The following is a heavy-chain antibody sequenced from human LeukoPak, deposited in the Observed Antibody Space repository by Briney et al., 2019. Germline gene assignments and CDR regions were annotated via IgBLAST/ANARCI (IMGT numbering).Heavy chain of an antibody. CDR3: ARLGGSYYTY. CDR1: GYAFSSYW. D-gene: IGHD1-26*01. CDR2: IKQDGGEE. V-gene: IGHV3-7*01. J-gene: IGHJ4*02. Sequence: GGSLRLACVASGYAFSSYWMTWVRQAPGKGLEWVANIKQDGGEEYYVDSVKGRFTISRDNAKNSLFLQMNSLRVEDTAVYYCARLGGSYYTYWGQGTLVTVSS.